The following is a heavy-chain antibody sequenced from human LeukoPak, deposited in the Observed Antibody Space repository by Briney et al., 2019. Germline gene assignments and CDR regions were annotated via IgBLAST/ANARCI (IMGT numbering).Heavy chain of an antibody. V-gene: IGHV3-21*01. J-gene: IGHJ3*02. CDR3: ARSLYGGNSEDAFDI. Sequence: GGSLRLSCAASGFTFSSYGMHWVRQAPGKGLEWVSSISTSSSYIYYADSVKGRFTIPRDNAQNSLSLQMNSLRADDTAVYYCARSLYGGNSEDAFDIWGQGTMVTVSS. CDR1: GFTFSSYG. D-gene: IGHD4-23*01. CDR2: ISTSSSYI.